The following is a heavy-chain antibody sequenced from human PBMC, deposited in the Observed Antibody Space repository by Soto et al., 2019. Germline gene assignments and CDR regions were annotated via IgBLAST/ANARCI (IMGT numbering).Heavy chain of an antibody. J-gene: IGHJ4*02. CDR3: TTDLSSGWYMGSYY. CDR1: GFTFSNAW. V-gene: IGHV3-15*07. Sequence: GGSLRLSCAASGFTFSNAWMNWVRQAPGKGLEWVGRIKSKTDGGTTDYAAPVKGRFTISRDDSKNTLYLQMNSLKTEDTAVYYCTTDLSSGWYMGSYYWGQGTLVTVSS. D-gene: IGHD6-19*01. CDR2: IKSKTDGGTT.